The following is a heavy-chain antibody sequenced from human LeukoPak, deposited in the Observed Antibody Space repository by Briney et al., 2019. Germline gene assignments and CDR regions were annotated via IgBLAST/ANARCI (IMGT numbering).Heavy chain of an antibody. CDR3: ARELRWGNSIDY. D-gene: IGHD4-23*01. CDR1: GDSISSYY. J-gene: IGHJ4*02. Sequence: PSETLSLTCTVSGDSISSYYWGWIRQSPGKGLEWIGYIYYSGTTNYNPSLRSRVTLSIDTSKNQFSLKLSSVTAADTAVYYCARELRWGNSIDYWGQGTLVTVSS. V-gene: IGHV4-59*01. CDR2: IYYSGTT.